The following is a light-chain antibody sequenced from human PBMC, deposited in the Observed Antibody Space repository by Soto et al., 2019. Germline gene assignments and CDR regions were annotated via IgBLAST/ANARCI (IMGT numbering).Light chain of an antibody. V-gene: IGLV2-14*01. Sequence: QSALTQPASVSGSPGQSITISCTGTSRDDGDYEYVSWYQQHPGKGPKLMIYEVSNRTSGVSNRFSGSKSGNTASLTISGLHAEDETEYFCSSYKRTSRVYVFGTGTKVTVL. CDR3: SSYKRTSRVYV. CDR2: EVS. J-gene: IGLJ1*01. CDR1: SRDDGDYEY.